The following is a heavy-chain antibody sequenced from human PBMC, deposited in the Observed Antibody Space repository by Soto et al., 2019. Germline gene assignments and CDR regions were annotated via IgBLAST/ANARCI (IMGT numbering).Heavy chain of an antibody. CDR1: GTSIRGYY. D-gene: IGHD2-15*01. J-gene: IGHJ4*02. CDR2: IYYTGTT. Sequence: PSETLSLTCSVSGTSIRGYYWTWIRQPPGKGLEWIGYIYYTGTTKYNPSLTSRVTISVDTSKNQFSLRLTSVTAADTAVYYCAREVSSFSCNHFDSWGQGALVTVSS. V-gene: IGHV4-59*01. CDR3: AREVSSFSCNHFDS.